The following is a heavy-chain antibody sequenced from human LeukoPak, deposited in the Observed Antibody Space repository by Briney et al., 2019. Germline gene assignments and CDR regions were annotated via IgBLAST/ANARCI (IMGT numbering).Heavy chain of an antibody. CDR3: AKVVEGTTVRAPYFDY. D-gene: IGHD4-17*01. Sequence: GGSLRLFCAASGFTFSDYYMSWIRQAPGKGLEWVAVISYDGSNKYYADSVKGRFTISRDNSKNTLYLQMNSLRAEDTAVYYCAKVVEGTTVRAPYFDYWGQGTLVTVSS. J-gene: IGHJ4*02. CDR1: GFTFSDYY. CDR2: ISYDGSNK. V-gene: IGHV3-30*18.